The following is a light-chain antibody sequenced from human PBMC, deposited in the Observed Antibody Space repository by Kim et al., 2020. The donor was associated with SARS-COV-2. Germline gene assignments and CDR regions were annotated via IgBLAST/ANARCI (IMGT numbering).Light chain of an antibody. Sequence: ELTQPPSASGTPGQRVTISCSGSSSNIGSHTVNWYQQLPGTAPKLLIYNNNQRPSGVPDRFSGSKSGTSASLAISGLQSEDDADYSCAAWDDSLTGWVFGGGTKLTVL. CDR1: SSNIGSHT. J-gene: IGLJ3*02. CDR3: AAWDDSLTGWV. CDR2: NNN. V-gene: IGLV1-44*01.